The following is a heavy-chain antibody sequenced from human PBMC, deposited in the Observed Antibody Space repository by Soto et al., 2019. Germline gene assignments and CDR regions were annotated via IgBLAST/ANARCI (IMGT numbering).Heavy chain of an antibody. CDR3: ARPKYYYDSHTGACFDP. Sequence: PGGSLRLSCAASGGTFSSYSMNRVRQAPGKGMEWVSSISSSSSYIYYADSLKGRFTISRDNAKNSLYLQMNSLRAEDTAVYYCARPKYYYDSHTGACFDPWGQGTLVTVSS. CDR1: GGTFSSYS. V-gene: IGHV3-21*01. CDR2: ISSSSSYI. D-gene: IGHD3-22*01. J-gene: IGHJ5*02.